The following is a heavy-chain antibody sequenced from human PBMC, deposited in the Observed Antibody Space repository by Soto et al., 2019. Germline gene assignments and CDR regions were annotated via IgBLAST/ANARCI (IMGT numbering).Heavy chain of an antibody. J-gene: IGHJ5*02. Sequence: SVKVSCKASGGTFSSYAISWVRQAPGQGLEWMGGIIPMFGTGNYAQKFQGRVTITADESTSTAYMELSSLRSEGTSVYYCARYYYDTSGPVRFDPWGQGTLVTVSS. V-gene: IGHV1-69*13. CDR1: GGTFSSYA. CDR3: ARYYYDTSGPVRFDP. CDR2: IIPMFGTG. D-gene: IGHD3-22*01.